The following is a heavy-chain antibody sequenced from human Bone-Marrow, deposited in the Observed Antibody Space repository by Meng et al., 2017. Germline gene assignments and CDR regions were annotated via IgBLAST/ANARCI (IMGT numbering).Heavy chain of an antibody. J-gene: IGHJ4*02. CDR3: TRSSGAGQFRFFDS. D-gene: IGHD3-22*01. Sequence: QVQLVQSGSALKGPGASVKVSCKASGYSFNNFAMNWVRQAPGQGLEWMGWINTNTGNPTYAQAFTGRFVFSLDTSVTTAYLQISGLKAGDTAIYYCTRSSGAGQFRFFDSWGQGTLVTVSS. CDR1: GYSFNNFA. V-gene: IGHV7-4-1*02. CDR2: INTNTGNP.